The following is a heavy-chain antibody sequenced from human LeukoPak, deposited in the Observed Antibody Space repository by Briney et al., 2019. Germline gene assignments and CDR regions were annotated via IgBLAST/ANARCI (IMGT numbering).Heavy chain of an antibody. CDR1: GFTFSIYG. Sequence: PGGSLRLSCAASGFTFSIYGMYWVRQAPGKGLEWVAFIRHDGSIKYYADSVKGRFTISRDSSKNTLYLQLNSLRAEDTAVYYCAKDSLTDIDYWGQGTLVTVSS. V-gene: IGHV3-30*02. CDR3: AKDSLTDIDY. D-gene: IGHD3-9*01. CDR2: IRHDGSIK. J-gene: IGHJ4*02.